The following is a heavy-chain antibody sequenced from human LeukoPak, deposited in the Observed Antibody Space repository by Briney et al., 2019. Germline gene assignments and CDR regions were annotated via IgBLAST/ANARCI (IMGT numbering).Heavy chain of an antibody. CDR2: ISAYNGNT. CDR3: ARDPRNIVVVPAALVGNAFDI. V-gene: IGHV1-18*01. D-gene: IGHD2-2*01. J-gene: IGHJ3*02. Sequence: ASEKVSCKASGYTFTSYGISWVRQAPGQGLEWMGWISAYNGNTNYAQKLQGRVTMTTDTSTSTAYMELRSLRSDDTAVYYCARDPRNIVVVPAALVGNAFDIWGQGTMVTVSS. CDR1: GYTFTSYG.